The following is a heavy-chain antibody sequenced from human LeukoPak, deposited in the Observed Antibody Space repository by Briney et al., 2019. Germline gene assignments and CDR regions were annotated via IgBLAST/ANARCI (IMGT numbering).Heavy chain of an antibody. D-gene: IGHD3-22*01. J-gene: IGHJ4*02. CDR1: GFTFSSYS. CDR2: ISSSSSTI. Sequence: GGSLRLSCAASGFTFSSYSMNWVRQASGKGLEWVSYISSSSSTIYYADSVKGRFTISRDNAKNSLYLQMNSLRAEDTAVYYCARVPYDSSGFLFDYWGQGTLVTVSS. V-gene: IGHV3-48*01. CDR3: ARVPYDSSGFLFDY.